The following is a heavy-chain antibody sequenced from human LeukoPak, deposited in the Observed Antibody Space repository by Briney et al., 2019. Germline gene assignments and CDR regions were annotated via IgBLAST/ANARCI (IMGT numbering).Heavy chain of an antibody. V-gene: IGHV3-23*01. CDR3: AKGPSYYYGSGGNWFDP. D-gene: IGHD3-10*01. J-gene: IGHJ5*02. CDR2: ISGSGGST. Sequence: PGGSLRLSCAASGFTFSSYAMSWVRQAPGKGLEWVSAISGSGGSTYYADSVKGRFTISRDNSKNTLYLQMNSLRAEDTAVYYCAKGPSYYYGSGGNWFDPWGQGTLVTVSS. CDR1: GFTFSSYA.